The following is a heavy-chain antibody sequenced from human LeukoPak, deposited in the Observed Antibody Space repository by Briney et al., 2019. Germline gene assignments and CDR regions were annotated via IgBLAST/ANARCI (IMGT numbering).Heavy chain of an antibody. V-gene: IGHV4-38-2*02. CDR1: GYSISRGYY. CDR3: ARGTTHSGSYYKGPYSFDY. CDR2: LYYTGTT. D-gene: IGHD3-10*01. J-gene: IGHJ4*02. Sequence: SETLSLTCTVSGYSISRGYYWGWIRQPPGKGLEWIGTLYYTGTTYYNPSLKSRVTISVDTSKNQLSLKLSSVPAADTAVYYCARGTTHSGSYYKGPYSFDYWGQGTLVTVSS.